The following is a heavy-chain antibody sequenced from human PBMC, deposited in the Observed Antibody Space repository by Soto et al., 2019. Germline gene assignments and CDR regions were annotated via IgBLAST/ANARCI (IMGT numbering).Heavy chain of an antibody. J-gene: IGHJ6*02. Sequence: GKGPAWFSLISWDAGSTYYADSVKARFTISRDNSKNTLYLQLNSLRAADPTVYYCAKDWGTYSSSFYGMDVWGQGTTVTV. CDR3: AKDWGTYSSSFYGMDV. CDR2: ISWDAGST. V-gene: IGHV3-NL1*01. D-gene: IGHD6-6*01.